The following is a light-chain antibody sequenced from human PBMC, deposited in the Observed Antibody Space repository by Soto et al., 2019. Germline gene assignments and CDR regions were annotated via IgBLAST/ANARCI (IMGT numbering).Light chain of an antibody. CDR2: VGTGGIVG. CDR3: GADHGSGSNFVYV. J-gene: IGLJ1*01. CDR1: SGYSNYK. V-gene: IGLV9-49*01. Sequence: QSVLTQPPSASASLGASVTLTCTLSSGYSNYKVDWYQQRPGKGPRFVMRVGTGGIVGSKGDGIPDRFAVLGSGLNRYLTIKNIQEEDESDCHCGADHGSGSNFVYVFGTGTKVTVL.